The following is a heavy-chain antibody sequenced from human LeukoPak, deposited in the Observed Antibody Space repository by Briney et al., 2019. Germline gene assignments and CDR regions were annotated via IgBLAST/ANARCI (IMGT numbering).Heavy chain of an antibody. CDR3: AGIPLSTTMVDY. J-gene: IGHJ4*02. CDR1: GFTFSSYS. D-gene: IGHD5-18*01. CDR2: ISSGSSTI. Sequence: GRSLRPSCAASGFTFSSYSMNWVRQAPGKGLEWVSYISSGSSTIHYADSVKGRFTISRDNAKSSLFLQMNSLRAEDTAVYYCAGIPLSTTMVDYWGQGTLVTVSS. V-gene: IGHV3-48*01.